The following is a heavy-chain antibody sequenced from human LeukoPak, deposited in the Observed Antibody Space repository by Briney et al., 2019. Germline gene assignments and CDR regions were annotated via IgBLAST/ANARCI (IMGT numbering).Heavy chain of an antibody. CDR1: GFTFSSYA. Sequence: GGSLGLSCAASGFTFSSYAMHWVRQAPGKGLEWVAVISYDGSNKYYADSVKGRFTISRDNSKNTLYLQMNSLRAEDTAVYYCARIVAGNSFDYWGQGTLVTVSS. V-gene: IGHV3-30-3*01. CDR3: ARIVAGNSFDY. CDR2: ISYDGSNK. J-gene: IGHJ4*02. D-gene: IGHD6-19*01.